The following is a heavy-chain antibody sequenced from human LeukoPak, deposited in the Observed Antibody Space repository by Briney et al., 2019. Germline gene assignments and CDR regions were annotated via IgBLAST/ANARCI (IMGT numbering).Heavy chain of an antibody. CDR3: ARKGLPDY. D-gene: IGHD2-21*02. J-gene: IGHJ4*02. V-gene: IGHV3-30*02. CDR2: VRYDGSNK. CDR1: GFTFSSYG. Sequence: GGSLRLSCAASGFTFSSYGMHWVRQAPGRGLEWVAFVRYDGSNKYYADSVKGRFTISRDNSKNTLYLQMNSLRAEDTAVYYCARKGLPDYWGQGTMVTVSS.